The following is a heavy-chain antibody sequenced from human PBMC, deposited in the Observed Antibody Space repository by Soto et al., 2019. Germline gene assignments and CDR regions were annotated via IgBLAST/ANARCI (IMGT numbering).Heavy chain of an antibody. CDR1: GYTFITND. D-gene: IGHD6-13*01. Sequence: QVQLVQSGAEVKKPGASVKVSCKASGYTFITNDINWVRQASGQGLEWMGWMKPSTGDSGSDPNSQARIPMIRDTATSTAYLELSSLKFGDPAVYYCAGGGAAAGFDPWGKGSMVTVSS. CDR2: MKPSTGDS. V-gene: IGHV1-8*01. CDR3: AGGGAAAGFDP. J-gene: IGHJ5*02.